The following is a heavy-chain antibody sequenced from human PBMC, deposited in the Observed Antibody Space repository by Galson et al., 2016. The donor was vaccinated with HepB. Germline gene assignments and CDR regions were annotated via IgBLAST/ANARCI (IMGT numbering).Heavy chain of an antibody. CDR3: ARAQDYYGSGKGDYGMDV. V-gene: IGHV3-23*01. Sequence: SLRLSCAASGFTFSLYVMNWVRQAPGKGLDWVSGINVAVGRAYYTDSVKGRFTTARDNSNNTLFLRMNALRAEDTAVYYCARAQDYYGSGKGDYGMDVWGQGTTVTVSS. J-gene: IGHJ6*02. CDR1: GFTFSLYV. CDR2: INVAVGRA. D-gene: IGHD3-10*01.